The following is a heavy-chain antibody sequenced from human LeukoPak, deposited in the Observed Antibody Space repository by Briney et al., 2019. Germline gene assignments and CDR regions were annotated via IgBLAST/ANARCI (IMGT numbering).Heavy chain of an antibody. D-gene: IGHD1-26*01. J-gene: IGHJ4*02. CDR3: AKPPEVGATVGYFDY. V-gene: IGHV3-30*18. Sequence: GGSLRLSCAASGISFSSYGMHWVRQAPGKGLEWVALISFDGSNQYYADSVKGRFTISRDNSKNTLYLQMNSLRAEDTAVYYCAKPPEVGATVGYFDYWGLGTLVTVSS. CDR2: ISFDGSNQ. CDR1: GISFSSYG.